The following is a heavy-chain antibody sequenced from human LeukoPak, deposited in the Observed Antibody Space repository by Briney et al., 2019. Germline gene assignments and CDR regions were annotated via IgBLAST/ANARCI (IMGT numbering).Heavy chain of an antibody. D-gene: IGHD3-3*01. Sequence: PSETLSLTCTVSGGSISSSSYYWGWIRQPPGKGLESIGSIYYSGSTYYNPSLKSRVTISVDTSKNQFSLKLSSVTAADTAVYYCARHFRTVWSGYRWDWSDPWGQGTLVTVSS. CDR1: GGSISSSSYY. J-gene: IGHJ5*02. V-gene: IGHV4-39*01. CDR2: IYYSGST. CDR3: ARHFRTVWSGYRWDWSDP.